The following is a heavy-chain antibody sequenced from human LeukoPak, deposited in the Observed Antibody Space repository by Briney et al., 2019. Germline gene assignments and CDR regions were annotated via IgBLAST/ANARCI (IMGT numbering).Heavy chain of an antibody. J-gene: IGHJ4*02. Sequence: SVKVSCKAYGGTFSSYAIRWVRQAPGQGLEWMGGIIPIFGTANYAQKFQGRVTITADESTSTAYMELSSLRSEDTAVYYCARNKIGYCSSTCCYTGDWGQGTLVTVSS. CDR3: ARNKIGYCSSTCCYTGD. CDR2: IIPIFGTA. V-gene: IGHV1-69*13. D-gene: IGHD2-2*02. CDR1: GGTFSSYA.